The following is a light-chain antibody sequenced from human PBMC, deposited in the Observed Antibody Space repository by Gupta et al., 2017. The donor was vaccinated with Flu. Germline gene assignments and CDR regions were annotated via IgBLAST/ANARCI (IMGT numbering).Light chain of an antibody. J-gene: IGKJ2*01. CDR3: QQSYSTPYT. V-gene: IGKV1-39*01. Sequence: DIQMTQSPSSLSASVGDRVTITCRASQIIKQYLSWYQQTPGKAPNLLIYAGSILQDGVPSRFTGGGSGTDFTLTISRLQPEDLATYYCQQSYSTPYTFGQGTKLEIK. CDR2: AGS. CDR1: QIIKQY.